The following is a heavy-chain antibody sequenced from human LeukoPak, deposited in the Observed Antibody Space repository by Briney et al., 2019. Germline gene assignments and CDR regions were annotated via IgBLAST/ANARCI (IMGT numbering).Heavy chain of an antibody. CDR3: ARDQRGRYSSGWYRY. Sequence: ASVKVSCKASGYTFTSYGISWVRQAPGQGFEWMGWISAYNGNTNYAQKLQGRVTMTTDTSTSTAYMELRSLRSDDTAVYYCARDQRGRYSSGWYRYWGQGTLVTVSS. CDR2: ISAYNGNT. CDR1: GYTFTSYG. J-gene: IGHJ4*02. V-gene: IGHV1-18*04. D-gene: IGHD6-19*01.